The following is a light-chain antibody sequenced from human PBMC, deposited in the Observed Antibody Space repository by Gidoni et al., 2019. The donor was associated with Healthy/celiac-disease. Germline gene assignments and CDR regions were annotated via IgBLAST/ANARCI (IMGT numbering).Light chain of an antibody. J-gene: IGKJ2*03. V-gene: IGKV3-20*01. CDR1: QSVSSSY. Sequence: DIVLTQSPGTLSLSPGERATLSCMASQSVSSSYLAWYQQKPGQAPRLLIYGASSRATGIPDRFSGSGSVTDFTLTISRLEPEDFAVYYCQQYGSSPVSFGQGTKLEIK. CDR2: GAS. CDR3: QQYGSSPVS.